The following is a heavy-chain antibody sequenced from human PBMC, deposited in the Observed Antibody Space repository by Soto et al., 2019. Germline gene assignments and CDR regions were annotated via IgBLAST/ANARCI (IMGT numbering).Heavy chain of an antibody. CDR1: GYSFTSYW. CDR3: ASNKYYYGSGSFDDY. D-gene: IGHD3-10*01. Sequence: PGESLKISCKGSGYSFTSYWISWVRQMPGEGLEWMGRIDPSDSYTNYSPSFQGHVTISADKSISTAYLQWSSLRASDTAMYYCASNKYYYGSGSFDDYWGQGTLVTVSS. CDR2: IDPSDSYT. J-gene: IGHJ4*02. V-gene: IGHV5-10-1*01.